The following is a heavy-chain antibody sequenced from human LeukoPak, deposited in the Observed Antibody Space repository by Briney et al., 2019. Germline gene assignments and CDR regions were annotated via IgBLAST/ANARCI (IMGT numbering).Heavy chain of an antibody. CDR3: ARLYSSGWYPRYDY. CDR1: GYTFTSYA. J-gene: IGHJ4*02. Sequence: ASVKVSCKASGYTFTSYAMHWVRQAPGQRLEWMGWINAGKGNTKYSQKFQGRVTITRDTSASTAYMELSSLRSEDTAVYYCARLYSSGWYPRYDYWGQGTLVTVSS. V-gene: IGHV1-3*01. CDR2: INAGKGNT. D-gene: IGHD6-19*01.